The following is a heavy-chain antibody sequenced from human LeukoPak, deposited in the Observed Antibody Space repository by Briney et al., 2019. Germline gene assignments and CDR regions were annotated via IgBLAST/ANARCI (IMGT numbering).Heavy chain of an antibody. CDR3: ARGGTGYSWFFDY. Sequence: PGGSLRLSCAASGFTFSSNYMTWVRQAPGKGLEWVSVLYSGGSTYHGDPVKGRFTISRDNSKNTLYLEMNSLRAEDTAVYYCARGGTGYSWFFDYWGQGTLVTVSS. V-gene: IGHV3-53*01. J-gene: IGHJ4*02. CDR2: LYSGGST. D-gene: IGHD3/OR15-3a*01. CDR1: GFTFSSNY.